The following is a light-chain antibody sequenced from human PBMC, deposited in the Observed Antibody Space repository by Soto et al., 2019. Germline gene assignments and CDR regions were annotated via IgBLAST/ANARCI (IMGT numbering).Light chain of an antibody. CDR1: SSGVANDKL. V-gene: IGLV2-23*01. CDR3: CSYANSDTHNFF. CDR2: EGT. Sequence: TPPASVSGTPGQSINVPCPGASSGVANDKLASWYQQHPGKPPNRRINEGTKRPSGVPDRFSASKPGDTASLTISGLWAEDEADYYCCSYANSDTHNFFFGTGTKDTVL. J-gene: IGLJ1*01.